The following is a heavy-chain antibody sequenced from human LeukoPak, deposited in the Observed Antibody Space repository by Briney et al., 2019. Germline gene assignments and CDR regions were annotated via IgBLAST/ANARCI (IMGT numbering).Heavy chain of an antibody. Sequence: SETLSLTCAVYGGSFSGYYWSWIRQPPGKGLEWIGEINHSGSTNYNPSLKSRVTISVDTSKNQFSLKLSSVTAADTAVYYCARDHIAAAGTLGFFDYWGQGTLVTVSS. CDR3: ARDHIAAAGTLGFFDY. J-gene: IGHJ4*02. CDR2: INHSGST. V-gene: IGHV4-34*01. D-gene: IGHD6-13*01. CDR1: GGSFSGYY.